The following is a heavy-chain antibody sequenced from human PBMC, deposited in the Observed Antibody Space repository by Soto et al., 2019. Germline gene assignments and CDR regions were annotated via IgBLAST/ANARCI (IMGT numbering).Heavy chain of an antibody. V-gene: IGHV3-30-3*01. CDR1: GFTFSSYA. D-gene: IGHD3-3*01. CDR3: ARDGHTYYDFWSGLFDY. J-gene: IGHJ4*02. CDR2: ISYDGSNK. Sequence: PGGSLRLSCAASGFTFSSYAMHWVRQAPGKGLEWVAVISYDGSNKYYADSVKGRFTISRDNSKNTPYLQMNSLRAEDTAVYYCARDGHTYYDFWSGLFDYWGQGTLVTVSS.